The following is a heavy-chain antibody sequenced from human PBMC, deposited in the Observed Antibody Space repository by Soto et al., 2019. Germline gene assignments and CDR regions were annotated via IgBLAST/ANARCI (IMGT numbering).Heavy chain of an antibody. CDR1: GGSISSGGYY. D-gene: IGHD2-2*01. J-gene: IGHJ5*02. Sequence: SETLSLSCSVSGGSISSGGYYCSCIRQHPGKGLEWIGYIYYSGSTYYNPSLKSRVTISVDTSKNQFSLKLSSVTAADTAVYYCASAAPLNWFDPWGQGTLVTVSS. CDR3: ASAAPLNWFDP. V-gene: IGHV4-31*03. CDR2: IYYSGST.